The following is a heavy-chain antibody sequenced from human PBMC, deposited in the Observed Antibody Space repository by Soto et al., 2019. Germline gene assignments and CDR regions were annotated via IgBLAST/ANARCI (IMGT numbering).Heavy chain of an antibody. CDR1: GYTFASYA. CDR3: ARGLPLTMDY. J-gene: IGHJ4*02. D-gene: IGHD2-15*01. Sequence: QVQLVQSGAEVKKPGASVKVSCKASGYTFASYAMHWVRQAPGQRLEWMGWINAGNGNTKYSQRFQGRVTITRDTSASTAYMELSSLRSEDTAVFYCARGLPLTMDYWGQGTLVTVSS. CDR2: INAGNGNT. V-gene: IGHV1-3*01.